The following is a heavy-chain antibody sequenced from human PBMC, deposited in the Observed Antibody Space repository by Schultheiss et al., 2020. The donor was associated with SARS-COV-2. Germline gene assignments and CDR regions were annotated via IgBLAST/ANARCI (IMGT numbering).Heavy chain of an antibody. D-gene: IGHD4-17*01. Sequence: GGSLRLSCAASGFTFSSYAMSWVRQAPGKGLEWVSVIYSGGSTYYADSVKGRFTISRDNSKNTLYLQMNSLRAEDTAVYYCARGNGDQDYWGQGTLVTVSS. CDR3: ARGNGDQDY. CDR1: GFTFSSYA. V-gene: IGHV3-66*01. CDR2: IYSGGST. J-gene: IGHJ4*02.